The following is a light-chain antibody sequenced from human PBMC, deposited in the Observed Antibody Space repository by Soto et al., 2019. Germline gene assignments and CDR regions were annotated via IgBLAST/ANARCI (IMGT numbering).Light chain of an antibody. Sequence: QSVLTQPASVSGSPGQSITISCTGTSSDVGGYNYVSWYKQHSGKAPKLMINDVSYRPSGVSNRFSGFKSGNTASLTISGLQAEDEADYFSSSYTSSSTVVFGGGTKVTVL. J-gene: IGLJ2*01. CDR1: SSDVGGYNY. CDR3: SSYTSSSTVV. V-gene: IGLV2-14*03. CDR2: DVS.